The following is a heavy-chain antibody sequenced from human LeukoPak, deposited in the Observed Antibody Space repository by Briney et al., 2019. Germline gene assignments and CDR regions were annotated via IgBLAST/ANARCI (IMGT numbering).Heavy chain of an antibody. Sequence: PGGSLRLSCAASGFTFSSYGMHWVRQAPGKGLEYVSAISSNGGGTYYANSVKGGFTISRDNSKNTLYLQMGSLRAEDMAVYYCARIASTPPFTDYWGQGTLVTVSS. CDR1: GFTFSSYG. V-gene: IGHV3-64*01. CDR3: ARIASTPPFTDY. D-gene: IGHD5/OR15-5a*01. CDR2: ISSNGGGT. J-gene: IGHJ4*02.